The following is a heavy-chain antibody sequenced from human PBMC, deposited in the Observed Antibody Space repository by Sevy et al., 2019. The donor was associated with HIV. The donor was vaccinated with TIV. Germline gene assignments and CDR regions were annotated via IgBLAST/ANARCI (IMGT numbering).Heavy chain of an antibody. CDR1: GFTFSSYA. Sequence: GGSLRLSCAASGFTFSSYAMTWVRQAPGKGLEWVSGISGSGYSTYYADSVKGRFTISRDNSKNTPYLQMNSLRAEDTAVYYCAKEGGGYNYDSSGLFDYWGQGTLVTVSS. D-gene: IGHD3-22*01. V-gene: IGHV3-23*01. J-gene: IGHJ4*02. CDR3: AKEGGGYNYDSSGLFDY. CDR2: ISGSGYST.